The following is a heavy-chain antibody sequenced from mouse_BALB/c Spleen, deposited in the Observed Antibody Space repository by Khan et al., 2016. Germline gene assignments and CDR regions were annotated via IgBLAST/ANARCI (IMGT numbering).Heavy chain of an antibody. D-gene: IGHD2-1*01. Sequence: QVRLQQSGAELARPGASVKLSCKASGYTFTTYWMQWVKQRPGQGLEWIGTIYPGDGDTRYTQKFKGKATLTADKSSSTAYMELSSLASEDSAVYSCARVRGNYEGTDYWGQGTTLTVSS. CDR2: IYPGDGDT. V-gene: IGHV1-87*01. J-gene: IGHJ2*01. CDR1: GYTFTTYW. CDR3: ARVRGNYEGTDY.